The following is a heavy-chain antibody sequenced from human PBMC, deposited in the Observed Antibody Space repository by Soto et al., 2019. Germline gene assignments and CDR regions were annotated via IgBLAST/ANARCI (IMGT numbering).Heavy chain of an antibody. Sequence: GGSLRLSCAASGFTFDDYAMHWVRQAPGKGLEWVSLISWDGGSTYYADSVKGRFTISRDNSKNSLYLQMNSLRAEDTALYYCAKDMWSSGWTGRFSGGAYYYYGMDVWGQGTTVTVS. V-gene: IGHV3-43D*04. CDR2: ISWDGGST. D-gene: IGHD6-19*01. CDR3: AKDMWSSGWTGRFSGGAYYYYGMDV. J-gene: IGHJ6*02. CDR1: GFTFDDYA.